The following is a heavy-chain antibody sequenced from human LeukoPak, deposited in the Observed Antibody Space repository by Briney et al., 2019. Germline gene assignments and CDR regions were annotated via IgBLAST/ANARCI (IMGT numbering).Heavy chain of an antibody. V-gene: IGHV3-49*03. J-gene: IGHJ4*02. D-gene: IGHD3-9*01. CDR2: IRSKAYGGTT. Sequence: GGSLRLSCTASGFTFGDYAMSWFRQAPGKGLEWVGFIRSKAYGGTTEYAASVKGRITISRDDSKSIAYLQMNSLKTEDTAVYYCTRAPLRTRFDYWGQGTLVTVSS. CDR1: GFTFGDYA. CDR3: TRAPLRTRFDY.